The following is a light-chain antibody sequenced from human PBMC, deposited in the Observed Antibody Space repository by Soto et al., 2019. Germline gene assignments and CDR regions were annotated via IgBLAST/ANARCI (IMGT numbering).Light chain of an antibody. J-gene: IGKJ5*01. CDR3: QHFGGTTFT. V-gene: IGKV3-20*01. Sequence: EIVLTQSPATLSLSPGERATLSCRASQSISHYLAWYQQKPGQAPRLLIHRSSIRATGIPDRISGSGSGTHFTLTISRLEPGDFAVYYCQHFGGTTFTFGQGTRLEIK. CDR2: RSS. CDR1: QSISHY.